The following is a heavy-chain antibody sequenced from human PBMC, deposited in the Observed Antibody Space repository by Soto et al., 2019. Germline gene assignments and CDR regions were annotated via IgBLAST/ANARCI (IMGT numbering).Heavy chain of an antibody. CDR3: ARTGPPVDY. Sequence: QVQLVQSGAEVKKPGASVKVSCKASGYTFSSYAISWVRQAPGQGLEWMGWIITYNGNTNYAQKLQGRVTMITDTSTPTAYMGLRSLRSDDTAVYYCARTGPPVDYWGQGTLVTVSS. V-gene: IGHV1-18*01. J-gene: IGHJ4*02. CDR1: GYTFSSYA. CDR2: IITYNGNT.